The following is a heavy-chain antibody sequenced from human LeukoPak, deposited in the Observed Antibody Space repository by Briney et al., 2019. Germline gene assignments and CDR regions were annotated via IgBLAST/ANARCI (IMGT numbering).Heavy chain of an antibody. Sequence: VASVKVSCKASGGTFSKYAINWVRQAPGKGLEWMGGIIPALGSSNYAQKFQGRVTLTTDTSTNTAYMEMSSLRSEDTAVYYCARVGPLGGSSWYAGILGYSDFWGQGTLGTVSS. CDR1: GGTFSKYA. D-gene: IGHD6-13*01. CDR3: ARVGPLGGSSWYAGILGYSDF. J-gene: IGHJ4*02. V-gene: IGHV1-69*10. CDR2: IIPALGSS.